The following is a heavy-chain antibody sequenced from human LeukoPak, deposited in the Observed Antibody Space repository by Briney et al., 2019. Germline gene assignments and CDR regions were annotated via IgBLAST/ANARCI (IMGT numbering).Heavy chain of an antibody. CDR1: GGSISSGGYY. CDR3: AREGDCTNGVCYFDY. D-gene: IGHD2-8*01. Sequence: SQTLSLTCTVSGGSISSGGYYWSWIRQHPGKGLEWIGYIYYSGSTYYNPSLKSRVTISVDTSKNQFSLKLSSVTAADTAVYYCAREGDCTNGVCYFDYWGQGTLVTVSS. J-gene: IGHJ4*02. CDR2: IYYSGST. V-gene: IGHV4-31*03.